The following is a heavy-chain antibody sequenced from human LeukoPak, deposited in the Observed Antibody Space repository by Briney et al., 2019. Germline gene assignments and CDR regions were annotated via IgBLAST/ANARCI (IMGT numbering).Heavy chain of an antibody. J-gene: IGHJ4*02. CDR1: GFTFSSYS. CDR2: ISSSSSYI. V-gene: IGHV3-21*01. CDR3: ASRRAVTFDY. Sequence: GGSLRLSCAASGFTFSSYSMNWVRQAPGKGLEWVSSISSSSSYIYYADSAKGRFTISRDNAKNSLYLQMNSLRAEDTAVYYCASRRAVTFDYWGQGTLVTVSS. D-gene: IGHD6-19*01.